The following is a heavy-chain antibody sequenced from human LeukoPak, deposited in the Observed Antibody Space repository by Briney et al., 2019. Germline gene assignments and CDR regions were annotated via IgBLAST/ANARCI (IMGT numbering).Heavy chain of an antibody. Sequence: ASVKVSCKASGYTFTDYYMHWVRQAPGQGLEWMGWINPNSGATNYAQKFQGRVTMTRDTSISTAYMELSRLRSDDTAVYYCARGEYYYDSSGYYGFDPWGQGTLVTVSS. CDR1: GYTFTDYY. D-gene: IGHD3-22*01. V-gene: IGHV1-2*02. CDR3: ARGEYYYDSSGYYGFDP. J-gene: IGHJ5*02. CDR2: INPNSGAT.